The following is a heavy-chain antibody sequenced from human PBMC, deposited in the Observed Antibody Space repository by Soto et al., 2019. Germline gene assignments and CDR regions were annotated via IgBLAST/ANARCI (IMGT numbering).Heavy chain of an antibody. D-gene: IGHD6-19*01. Sequence: QVQLVESGGGVVQPGGSLRLSCAASGFTFSSYAMHWVRQAPGKGLEWVAVISYDGSQKYYADSVKGRFTISRDNSKNTLYLQMNSLRTEDTAVYYCTRDHENSVWYPGWRYWGQGTLITVSS. CDR2: ISYDGSQK. J-gene: IGHJ4*02. CDR3: TRDHENSVWYPGWRY. CDR1: GFTFSSYA. V-gene: IGHV3-30*04.